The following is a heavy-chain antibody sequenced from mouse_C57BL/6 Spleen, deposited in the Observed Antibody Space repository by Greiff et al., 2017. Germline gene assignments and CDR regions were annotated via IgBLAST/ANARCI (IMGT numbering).Heavy chain of an antibody. CDR1: GFSLNSYG. J-gene: IGHJ2*01. V-gene: IGHV2-4*01. CDR2: IWSGGST. CDR3: AKNDGNYYFDY. D-gene: IGHD2-1*01. Sequence: VQLQQSGPGLVQPSQSLSITCTVSGFSLNSYGVHWVRQPPGKGLEWLGVIWSGGSTDYYAALISGMSNSKDNYKSQVFLKMNSLQANDTAIYYCAKNDGNYYFDYWGQGTTLTVSS.